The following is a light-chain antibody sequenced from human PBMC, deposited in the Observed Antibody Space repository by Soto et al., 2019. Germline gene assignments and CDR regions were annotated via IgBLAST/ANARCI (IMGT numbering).Light chain of an antibody. Sequence: EVVLTQSPPTLSLSPGERATLSCRASQSVSIYLAWYQQKPGQAPRLLIYDAFNRDTGIRARFSGTGSGTDFTLTINNLEPEDFAVYYCQQYNNWTWTFGQGTRLEIK. CDR1: QSVSIY. J-gene: IGKJ5*01. CDR3: QQYNNWTWT. V-gene: IGKV3-11*01. CDR2: DAF.